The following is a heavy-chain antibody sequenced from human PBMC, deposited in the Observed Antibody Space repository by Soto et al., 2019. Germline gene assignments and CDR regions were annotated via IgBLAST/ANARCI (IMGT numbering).Heavy chain of an antibody. CDR3: ARWGGDTTPSIAARDYYYGMDV. V-gene: IGHV1-69*06. CDR1: GGTFSSYA. CDR2: IIPIFGTA. J-gene: IGHJ6*02. Sequence: ASVKVSCKASGGTFSSYAISWVRQAPGQGLEWMGGIIPIFGTANYAQKFQGRVTITADKSTSTAYMELSSLRSEDTAVYYCARWGGDTTPSIAARDYYYGMDVWGQGTTVTVSS. D-gene: IGHD6-6*01.